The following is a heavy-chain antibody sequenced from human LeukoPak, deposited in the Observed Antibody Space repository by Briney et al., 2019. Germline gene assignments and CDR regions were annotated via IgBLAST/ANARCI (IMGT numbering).Heavy chain of an antibody. Sequence: SQTLSLTCAVSGGSISSGGYSWSWIRQPPGKGLEWIGYIYHSGSTYYNPSLKSRVTISVDRSKNQFSLKLSSVTAADTAVYYCASLVGTSGSYYEAPSLGADAFDIWGQGTMVTVSS. J-gene: IGHJ3*02. D-gene: IGHD1-26*01. CDR1: GGSISSGGYS. CDR2: IYHSGST. V-gene: IGHV4-30-2*01. CDR3: ASLVGTSGSYYEAPSLGADAFDI.